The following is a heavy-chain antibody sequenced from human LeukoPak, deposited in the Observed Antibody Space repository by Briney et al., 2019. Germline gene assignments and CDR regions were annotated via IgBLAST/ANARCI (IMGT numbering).Heavy chain of an antibody. J-gene: IGHJ4*02. CDR3: ASVRGYCYNY. CDR1: GGSISGYY. D-gene: IGHD5-18*01. V-gene: IGHV4-59*01. Sequence: SETLSLTCTVSGGSISGYYWSWIRQPPGKGLEWIGYIYYSGSTNYNPSLKSRVTISVDTSKNQFSLKLSSVTAAGTAVYYCASVRGYCYNYWGQGTLVTVSS. CDR2: IYYSGST.